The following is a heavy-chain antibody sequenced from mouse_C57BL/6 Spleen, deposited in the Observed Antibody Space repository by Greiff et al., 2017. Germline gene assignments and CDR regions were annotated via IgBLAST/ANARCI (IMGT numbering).Heavy chain of an antibody. J-gene: IGHJ3*01. V-gene: IGHV1-26*01. CDR2: INPNNGGT. CDR1: GYTFTDYY. D-gene: IGHD2-5*01. CDR3: ARESNPRFAY. Sequence: VQLQQSGPELVKPGASVKISCKASGYTFTDYYMNWVKQSHGKSLEWIGDINPNNGGTSYNQKFKGKATLTVDKSSSTAYMELRSLTSEDSAVYYCARESNPRFAYWGQGTLVTVSA.